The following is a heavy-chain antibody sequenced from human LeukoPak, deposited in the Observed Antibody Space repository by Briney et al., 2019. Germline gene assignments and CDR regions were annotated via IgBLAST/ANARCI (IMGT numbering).Heavy chain of an antibody. D-gene: IGHD3-16*01. CDR2: INHSGST. J-gene: IGHJ5*02. V-gene: IGHV4-34*01. Sequence: SETLSLTCAVYGGSFSGYYWSWIRQPPGKGLEWIGEINHSGSTNYNPSLKSRVTISVDTSKNQFSLKLSSVTAADTAVYYCARGSRYYVPGRVRFDPRGQGTLVTVSS. CDR1: GGSFSGYY. CDR3: ARGSRYYVPGRVRFDP.